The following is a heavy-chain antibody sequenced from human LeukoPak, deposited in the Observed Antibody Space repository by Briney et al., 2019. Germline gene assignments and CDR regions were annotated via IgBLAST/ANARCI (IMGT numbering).Heavy chain of an antibody. CDR1: GGTFSSYT. D-gene: IGHD3-3*01. CDR3: ARDRGRFLEWLDYFDY. J-gene: IGHJ4*02. CDR2: IIPILGIA. V-gene: IGHV1-69*04. Sequence: ASVKVSCKASGGTFSSYTISWVRQAPGQGLEWMGRIIPILGIANYAQKFQGRVAITADKSTSTAYMELSSLRSEDTAVYYCARDRGRFLEWLDYFDYWGQGTLVTVSS.